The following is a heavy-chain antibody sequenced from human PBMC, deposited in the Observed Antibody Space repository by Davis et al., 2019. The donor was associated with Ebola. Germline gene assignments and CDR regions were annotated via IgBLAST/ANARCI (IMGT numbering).Heavy chain of an antibody. CDR2: IIPTFGTA. Sequence: AASVNVSCKASGGTFSSYAISWVRQAPGQGLEWMGGIIPTFGTANYAQKFQGRVTITADESTSTAYLELSSLRSEDTAVYYCAREVWYSSSALDYWGQGTLVTVSS. D-gene: IGHD6-6*01. V-gene: IGHV1-69*13. CDR3: AREVWYSSSALDY. CDR1: GGTFSSYA. J-gene: IGHJ4*02.